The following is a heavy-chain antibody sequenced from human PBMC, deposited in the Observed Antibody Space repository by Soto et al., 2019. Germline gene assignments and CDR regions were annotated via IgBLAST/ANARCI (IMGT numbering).Heavy chain of an antibody. V-gene: IGHV1-58*02. CDR1: GITFSTSA. CDR2: VVVGSGDT. Sequence: ASVKVSCKASGITFSTSAIQWVRQARGHRLEWIGWVVVGSGDTNYAQNFQQRVNITRDMSTSTAYMELSSLRSEDTAVYYCAAWLGYCTNGLSPHAFYYYNGMDVWG. CDR3: AAWLGYCTNGLSPHAFYYYNGMDV. D-gene: IGHD2-8*01. J-gene: IGHJ6*02.